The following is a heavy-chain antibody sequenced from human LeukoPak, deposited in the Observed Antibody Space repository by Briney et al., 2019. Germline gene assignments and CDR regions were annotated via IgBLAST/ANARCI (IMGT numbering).Heavy chain of an antibody. J-gene: IGHJ4*02. CDR3: ARDPGIAARGAFDY. Sequence: SSVKVSCKASGGTFSSYAISWVRQAPGQGLEWMGGIIPIFGTANYAQKFQGRVTITTDESTSTAYMELSSLRSVDTAVYYCARDPGIAARGAFDYWGQGTLVTVSS. CDR2: IIPIFGTA. CDR1: GGTFSSYA. V-gene: IGHV1-69*05. D-gene: IGHD6-6*01.